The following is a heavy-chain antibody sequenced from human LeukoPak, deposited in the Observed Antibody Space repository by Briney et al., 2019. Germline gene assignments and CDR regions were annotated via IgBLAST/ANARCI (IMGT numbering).Heavy chain of an antibody. CDR1: GYTFTGYY. Sequence: ASVKVSCKASGYTFTGYYMHWVRQAPGQGLEWMGWINPNSGGTNYAQKFQGWVTMTRDTSTSTAYMELSRLRSDDTAVYYCASAPVVVVAATRYYYYGMDVWGQGTTVTVSS. J-gene: IGHJ6*02. CDR3: ASAPVVVVAATRYYYYGMDV. V-gene: IGHV1-2*04. D-gene: IGHD2-15*01. CDR2: INPNSGGT.